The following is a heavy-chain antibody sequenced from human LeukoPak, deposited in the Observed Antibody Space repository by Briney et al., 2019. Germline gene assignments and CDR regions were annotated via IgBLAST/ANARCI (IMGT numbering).Heavy chain of an antibody. J-gene: IGHJ3*02. V-gene: IGHV4-59*01. CDR3: ARVEGDYGAFDI. CDR2: IYYSGST. Sequence: PSETLSLTCTVSGGSISSYYWSWIRQPPGKGLEWIGYIYYSGSTNYNPSLKSRVTISVDTSKNQFSLKLSSVTAADTAVYYCARVEGDYGAFDIWGQGTMVTVSS. CDR1: GGSISSYY. D-gene: IGHD4/OR15-4a*01.